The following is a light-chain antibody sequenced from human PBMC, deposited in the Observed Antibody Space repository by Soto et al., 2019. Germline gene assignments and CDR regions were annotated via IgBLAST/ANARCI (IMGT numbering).Light chain of an antibody. CDR2: GAS. V-gene: IGKV3-15*01. J-gene: IGKJ4*01. CDR3: QQGLT. Sequence: EIVMTQSPATLSVSPGEGAXLSCRASQSVXXXXXXXQXKPGQAPRLLIHGASTRATGIPARFSGSGSGTEFTLTISSLQSEDFAVYYCQQGLTFGGGTKVDIK. CDR1: QSVXXX.